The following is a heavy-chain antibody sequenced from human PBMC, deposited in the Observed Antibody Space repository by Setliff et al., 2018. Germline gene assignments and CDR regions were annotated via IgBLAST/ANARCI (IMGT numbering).Heavy chain of an antibody. Sequence: ASVKVSCKASGYTFTSHYMHWVRQAPGLGLEWMGTINPSSGRTSYAQKFQGRVTMTRDTSTSTVYMDMSSLRSEDTAVYYCARDVFPYHYEGAFDIWGQGTMVAVS. V-gene: IGHV1-46*01. J-gene: IGHJ3*02. CDR2: INPSSGRT. D-gene: IGHD3-22*01. CDR1: GYTFTSHY. CDR3: ARDVFPYHYEGAFDI.